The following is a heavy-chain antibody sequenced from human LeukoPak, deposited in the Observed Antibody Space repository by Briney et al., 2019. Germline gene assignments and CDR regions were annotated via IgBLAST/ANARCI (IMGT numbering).Heavy chain of an antibody. J-gene: IGHJ1*01. Sequence: PGGSLRLSCAASGFTFSSYAMHWVRQAPGKGLEWVAVISYDGSNKYYADSVKGRFTISRDNSKNTLYLQMNSLRAEDTAVYYCARDRAHGYYLEYFQHRGQGTLVTVSS. CDR2: ISYDGSNK. D-gene: IGHD5-18*01. CDR1: GFTFSSYA. V-gene: IGHV3-30*01. CDR3: ARDRAHGYYLEYFQH.